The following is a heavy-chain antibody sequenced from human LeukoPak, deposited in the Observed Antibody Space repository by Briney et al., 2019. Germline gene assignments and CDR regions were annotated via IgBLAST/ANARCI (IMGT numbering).Heavy chain of an antibody. CDR3: GTVFDH. CDR1: GFNFSIYS. J-gene: IGHJ4*02. V-gene: IGHV3-74*01. CDR2: IDIDGTGT. Sequence: TGGSLRLSCAASGFNFSIYSMNWVRQAPGKGLVWVSRIDIDGTGTSYADSVKGRFTISRDNAKNTVSLQMNSLKAEDTAVYYCGTVFDHWGPGILVTVSS.